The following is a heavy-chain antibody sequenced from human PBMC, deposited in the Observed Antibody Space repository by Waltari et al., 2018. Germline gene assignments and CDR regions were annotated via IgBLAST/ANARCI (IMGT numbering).Heavy chain of an antibody. Sequence: QVQLQESGPGLVKPSETLSLTCTVSGGSISSHYRSWIRQPPGKGLEWIGYIYYSGSTNYHPSLKSRVTISVDTSKNQFSRKLSSVTAADTAVYYCAREREGIAARRLHAFDIWGQGTMVTVSS. CDR3: AREREGIAARRLHAFDI. J-gene: IGHJ3*02. D-gene: IGHD6-6*01. CDR1: GGSISSHY. V-gene: IGHV4-59*11. CDR2: IYYSGST.